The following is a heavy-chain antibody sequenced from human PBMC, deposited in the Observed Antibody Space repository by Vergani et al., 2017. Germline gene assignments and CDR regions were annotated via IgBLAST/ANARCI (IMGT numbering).Heavy chain of an antibody. D-gene: IGHD3-9*01. V-gene: IGHV4-4*02. CDR3: ARTTDTGYYPLDY. CDR2: ISHSGTT. Sequence: QVQLQESGPGLVKPSGTLSLTCAVSGASIISSSWWSWVRQPTGKRREWIGEISHSGTTTYNPSVESRVTISVDKSKNQFSLKLNSVTAADTAVYYCARTTDTGYYPLDYWGQGILVTVSS. J-gene: IGHJ4*02. CDR1: GASIISSSW.